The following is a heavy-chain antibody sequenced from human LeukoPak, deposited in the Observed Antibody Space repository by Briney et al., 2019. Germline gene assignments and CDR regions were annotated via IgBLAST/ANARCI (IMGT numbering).Heavy chain of an antibody. Sequence: ASVKVSCKASGYTFTSYYMHWVRQAPGQGLEWMGWINPNSGGTNYAQKFQGRVTMTRDTSISTAYMELSRLRSDDTAVYYCARVGGGRSGSPTDDAFDIWGQGTMVTVSS. CDR1: GYTFTSYY. J-gene: IGHJ3*02. CDR3: ARVGGGRSGSPTDDAFDI. V-gene: IGHV1-2*02. CDR2: INPNSGGT. D-gene: IGHD3-10*01.